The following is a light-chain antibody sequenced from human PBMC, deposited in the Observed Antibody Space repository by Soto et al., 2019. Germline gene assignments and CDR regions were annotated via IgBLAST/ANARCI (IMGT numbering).Light chain of an antibody. CDR2: KAS. V-gene: IGKV1-5*03. CDR3: QQYERYST. CDR1: QTISSW. J-gene: IGKJ1*01. Sequence: DIQMTQSPSTLSGSVGDRVSITCRASQTISSWLACYQQKPGKAPKLLIYKASTLESGVPSRFSGSGFGTEFTLTISGLQPEDSATYYCQQYERYSTFGQGTKVDIK.